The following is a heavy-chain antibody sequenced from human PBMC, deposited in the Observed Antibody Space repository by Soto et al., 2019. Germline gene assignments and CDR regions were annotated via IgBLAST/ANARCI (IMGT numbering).Heavy chain of an antibody. CDR1: GGSISSYY. CDR3: AREWFGESTNWFDP. D-gene: IGHD3-10*01. V-gene: IGHV4-59*01. CDR2: IYYSGST. J-gene: IGHJ5*02. Sequence: ETLSLTCTVSGGSISSYYWIWIRQPPGKGLEWIGYIYYSGSTNYNPSLKSRVTISVDTSKNQFSLKLSSVTAADTAVYYCAREWFGESTNWFDPWGQGTLVTVSS.